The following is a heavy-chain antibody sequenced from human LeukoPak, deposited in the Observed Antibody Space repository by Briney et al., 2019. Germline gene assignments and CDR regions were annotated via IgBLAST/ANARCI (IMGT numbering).Heavy chain of an antibody. CDR2: LYHTGRT. CDR3: VRGHRLVFPSPSFDY. J-gene: IGHJ4*02. V-gene: IGHV4-38-2*02. D-gene: IGHD6-19*01. CDR1: GSPISSGHY. Sequence: SETLSLTCSVSGSPISSGHYWGWIRQPPGKGLEWIGSLYHTGRTSYNPSLKSRVTLAVDTSEKPFSLTMTSLTAADTAVYYCVRGHRLVFPSPSFDYWGPGALVSVSS.